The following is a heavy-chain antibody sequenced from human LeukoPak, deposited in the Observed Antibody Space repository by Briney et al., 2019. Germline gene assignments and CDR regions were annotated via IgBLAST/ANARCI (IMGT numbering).Heavy chain of an antibody. V-gene: IGHV3-21*01. D-gene: IGHD2-2*01. CDR2: NSRSSSYI. Sequence: GGSLRLSCAASGYTFNTYTMNWVRQSPGGGLEGVSSNSRSSSYIYYADSVKGRFSISRDNAKNSLYLQMNSLRAEDTAVYYCARVAGYCSSTSNCYSDYWGQGTLVTVSS. J-gene: IGHJ4*02. CDR3: ARVAGYCSSTSNCYSDY. CDR1: GYTFNTYT.